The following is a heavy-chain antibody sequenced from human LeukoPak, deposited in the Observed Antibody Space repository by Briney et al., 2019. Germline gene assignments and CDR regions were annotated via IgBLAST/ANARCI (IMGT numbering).Heavy chain of an antibody. V-gene: IGHV3-53*01. Sequence: GGSLRLSCAVSGFTVSGNCMSWVRQAPGKGLEWVSVMYSTGTTDYADSVKGRFTISRDNSKNTLYLQMNNLRAEDTAVYYCAREGGPYSSTLRGQWGQGTLVTVSS. J-gene: IGHJ4*02. D-gene: IGHD6-19*01. CDR2: MYSTGTT. CDR3: AREGGPYSSTLRGQ. CDR1: GFTVSGNC.